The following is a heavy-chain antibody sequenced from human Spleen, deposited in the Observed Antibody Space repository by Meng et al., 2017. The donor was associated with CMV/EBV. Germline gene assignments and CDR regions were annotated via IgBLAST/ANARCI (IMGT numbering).Heavy chain of an antibody. Sequence: KVSCKGSGYSFGSYWIGWVRQMPGKGLEWMGIIYPGDSESRYSPSFQGQVTITADKYISTAYLQWSSLKASDTAMYYCARQAYDSSGYERLFDPWGQGTLVTVSS. CDR2: IYPGDSES. CDR1: GYSFGSYW. D-gene: IGHD3-22*01. J-gene: IGHJ5*02. CDR3: ARQAYDSSGYERLFDP. V-gene: IGHV5-51*01.